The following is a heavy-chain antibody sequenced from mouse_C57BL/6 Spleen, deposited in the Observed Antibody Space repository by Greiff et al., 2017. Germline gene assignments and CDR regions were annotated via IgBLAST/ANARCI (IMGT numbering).Heavy chain of an antibody. J-gene: IGHJ3*01. CDR2: ISDGGSYT. CDR3: ARGIYYYGSSYVFAY. Sequence: VQLKESGGGLVKPGGSLKLSCAASGFTFSSYAMSWVRQTPEKRLEWVATISDGGSYTYYPDNVKGRFTISRDNAKNNLYLQMSHLKSEDTAMYYCARGIYYYGSSYVFAYWGQGTLVTVSA. D-gene: IGHD1-1*01. V-gene: IGHV5-4*01. CDR1: GFTFSSYA.